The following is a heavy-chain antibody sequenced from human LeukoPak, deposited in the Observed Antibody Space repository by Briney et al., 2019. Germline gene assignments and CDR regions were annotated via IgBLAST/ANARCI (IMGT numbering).Heavy chain of an antibody. Sequence: GGSLRLFCAASGFTVSSNYMRWVRQAPGKGLEWVAVIYSGGSTYYADSVKGRFTISRDNSKNTLYLQMNSLRAEDTAVYYCARLDDSSSSSTLVDYWGQGTLVTVSS. V-gene: IGHV3-53*01. J-gene: IGHJ4*02. CDR2: IYSGGST. CDR1: GFTVSSNY. CDR3: ARLDDSSSSSTLVDY. D-gene: IGHD6-6*01.